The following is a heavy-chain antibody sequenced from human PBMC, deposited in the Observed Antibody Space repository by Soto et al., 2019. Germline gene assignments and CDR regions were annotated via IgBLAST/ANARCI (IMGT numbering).Heavy chain of an antibody. V-gene: IGHV1-3*01. Sequence: ADASSRAYGFGYDGKARHWVRQDTGQRLEWMGWINAGNGNTKYSQKLQGRVTITRDTSASTAYMELSSLRSEDTAVYYCERDSTIGSYYYAMDFWG. D-gene: IGHD1-26*01. CDR1: GFGYDGKA. CDR2: INAGNGNT. J-gene: IGHJ6*01. CDR3: ERDSTIGSYYYAMDF.